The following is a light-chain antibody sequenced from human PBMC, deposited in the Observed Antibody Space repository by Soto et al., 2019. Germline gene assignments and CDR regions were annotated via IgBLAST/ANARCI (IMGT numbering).Light chain of an antibody. CDR2: EVT. J-gene: IGLJ3*02. CDR3: SSYTTAYTQV. Sequence: SVLSQPASVSGSPGQSITISCTGTSNDVGYYNYVSWYQQHPGQAPKLMISEVTTRPSGVSDRFSGSKSGNTASLTISRLQAEDEAHYYCSSYTTAYTQVFGGGTKVTVL. V-gene: IGLV2-14*01. CDR1: SNDVGYYNY.